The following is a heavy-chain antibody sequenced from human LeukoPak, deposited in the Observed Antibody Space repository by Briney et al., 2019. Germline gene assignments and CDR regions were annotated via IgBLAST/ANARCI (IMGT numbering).Heavy chain of an antibody. CDR1: GFTFSAHH. CDR3: ARVEVAGSNYGGYYYFYMDV. CDR2: VTASGSTI. J-gene: IGHJ6*03. D-gene: IGHD4-23*01. Sequence: GGSLRLSCAASGFTFSAHHMTWIRQAPGKGLEWVSYVTASGSTIHYADSVKGRVTISRDNPENSLFLQMNSLRAEDTAVYYCARVEVAGSNYGGYYYFYMDVWGKGTTVTVS. V-gene: IGHV3-11*01.